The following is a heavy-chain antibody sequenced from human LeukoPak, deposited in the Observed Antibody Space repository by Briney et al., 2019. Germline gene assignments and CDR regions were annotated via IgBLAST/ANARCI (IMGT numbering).Heavy chain of an antibody. V-gene: IGHV3-53*01. CDR1: GFTVSNNY. Sequence: GGSLRLSCVASGFTVSNNYMAWVRQAPGKGLEWVSIIYPVGNTYYADSVKSRFTISRDNSWDTVDLQMNSLGAEDTAVYYCARGGLELRPAYFDDWGQGTLVTVSS. D-gene: IGHD1-7*01. CDR3: ARGGLELRPAYFDD. CDR2: IYPVGNT. J-gene: IGHJ4*02.